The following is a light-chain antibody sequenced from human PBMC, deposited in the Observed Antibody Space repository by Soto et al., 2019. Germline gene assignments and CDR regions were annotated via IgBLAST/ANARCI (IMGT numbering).Light chain of an antibody. CDR2: GAS. CDR3: KQSYNVPFT. J-gene: IGKJ3*01. Sequence: DIQMTQSPASLAASLGDRITISCRASQTISNYLNWYHQKPGEAPKILIYGASTLQSGVPSSVSGSGSGTEFTLSISSLQPEDFGTYYCKQSYNVPFTFGPGTKVDVK. CDR1: QTISNY. V-gene: IGKV1-39*01.